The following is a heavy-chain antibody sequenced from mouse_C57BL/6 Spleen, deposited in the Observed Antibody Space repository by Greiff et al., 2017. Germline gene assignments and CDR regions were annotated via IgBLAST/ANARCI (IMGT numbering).Heavy chain of an antibody. D-gene: IGHD1-1*01. CDR3: ARPYGSSYYYAMDY. J-gene: IGHJ4*01. CDR1: GYTFTSYW. Sequence: VQLQQPGAELVMPGASVKLSCKASGYTFTSYWMHWVKQRPGQGLEWIGEIDPSDSYTNYNQKFKGKSTLTVDKSSSTAYMQLSSLTSEDSAVYYCARPYGSSYYYAMDYWGQGTSVTVSS. V-gene: IGHV1-69*01. CDR2: IDPSDSYT.